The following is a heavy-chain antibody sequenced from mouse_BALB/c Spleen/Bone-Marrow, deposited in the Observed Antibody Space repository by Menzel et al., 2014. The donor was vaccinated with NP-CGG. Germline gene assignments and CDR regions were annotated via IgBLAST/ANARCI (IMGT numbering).Heavy chain of an antibody. J-gene: IGHJ3*01. V-gene: IGHV5-6-5*01. CDR2: IYSGGSI. CDR1: GFTFSSYA. Sequence: EVKLQESGGGLVKSGGSLELSCAASGFTFSSYAMSWVRQTPEKRLEWVASIYSGGSIYYPDSVKGRFTISRDNARNILHLQMSSLRSEDTAMYYCADGDSFAYWGQGTLVTVSA. CDR3: ADGDSFAY. D-gene: IGHD2-13*01.